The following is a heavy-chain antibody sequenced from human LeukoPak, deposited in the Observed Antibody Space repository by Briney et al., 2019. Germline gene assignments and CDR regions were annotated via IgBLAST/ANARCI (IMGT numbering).Heavy chain of an antibody. CDR1: GGSISSYY. CDR2: INHSGST. D-gene: IGHD6-19*01. Sequence: PSETLSLTCTVSGGSISSYYWSWIRQPPGKGLEWIGEINHSGSTNYNPSLKSRVTISVDTSKNQFSLKLSSVTAADTAVYYCARFSGWYGDLDYWGQGTLVTVSS. CDR3: ARFSGWYGDLDY. J-gene: IGHJ4*02. V-gene: IGHV4-34*01.